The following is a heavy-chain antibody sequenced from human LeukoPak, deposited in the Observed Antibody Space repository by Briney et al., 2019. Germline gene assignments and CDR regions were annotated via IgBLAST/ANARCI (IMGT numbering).Heavy chain of an antibody. CDR1: GGSISSYY. D-gene: IGHD6-6*01. V-gene: IGHV4-4*07. CDR2: LDTSGST. J-gene: IGHJ4*02. Sequence: SETLSLTCTVSGGSISSYYWSWIRQPAGKGLECIRRLDTSGSTNYNPSLKSRVTMSLDTSNNQFSLKLNSVNAADTAVYYCAREGSIEARSYDYWGQGTLVTVSS. CDR3: AREGSIEARSYDY.